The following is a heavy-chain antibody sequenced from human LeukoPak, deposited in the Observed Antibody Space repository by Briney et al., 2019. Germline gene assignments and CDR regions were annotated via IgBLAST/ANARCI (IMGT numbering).Heavy chain of an antibody. Sequence: GGSLRLSCAASGFTFSSYGMHWVRQAPGKGLEWVAVIWYDGSNKYYADSVKGRFTISRDNSKNTLYLQMNSLRAEDTAVYYCARVGIEYYYDSSGYYYFDYWGQGTLVTVSS. D-gene: IGHD3-22*01. J-gene: IGHJ4*02. CDR3: ARVGIEYYYDSSGYYYFDY. V-gene: IGHV3-33*01. CDR1: GFTFSSYG. CDR2: IWYDGSNK.